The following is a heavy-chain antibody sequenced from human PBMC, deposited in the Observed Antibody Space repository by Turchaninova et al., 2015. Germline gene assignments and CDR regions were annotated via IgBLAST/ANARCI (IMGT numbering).Heavy chain of an antibody. Sequence: VQLQQSGPGLVKPPTTTAPTGHRSGENCSSSSAGGNWIRQAPSKGLGWLGRTYDRSRWYNDYALSGKSRITINSDTSENQFSLRLNSVTPEDTAVYYCARGGTYFKGFEFWGQGALVTVSS. CDR2: TYDRSRWYN. V-gene: IGHV6-1*01. D-gene: IGHD1-26*01. J-gene: IGHJ4*02. CDR3: ARGGTYFKGFEF. CDR1: GENCSSSSAG.